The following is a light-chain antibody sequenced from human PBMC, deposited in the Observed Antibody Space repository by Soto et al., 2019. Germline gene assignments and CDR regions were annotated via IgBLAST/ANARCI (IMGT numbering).Light chain of an antibody. CDR1: QSVSSSY. CDR3: HQYGSSPPYT. J-gene: IGKJ2*01. CDR2: GAS. V-gene: IGKV3-20*01. Sequence: DIVLTQSPGTLSSSPGERATLSCRASQSVSSSYLAWYQQKPGQAPRLLIYGASSRATAIPDRFSGSGSGTDFTLTIRRLEPEDFAVYYCHQYGSSPPYTFGQGTKVEIK.